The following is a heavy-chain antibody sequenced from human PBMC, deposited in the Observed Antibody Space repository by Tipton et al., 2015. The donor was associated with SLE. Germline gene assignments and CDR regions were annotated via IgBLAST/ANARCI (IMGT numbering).Heavy chain of an antibody. CDR2: TSFDANNK. D-gene: IGHD3-22*01. Sequence: SLRLSCAASGFTFSSYAMHWVRQAPGKGLEWVAVTSFDANNKYYADSVKGRFTISRDNSKNTLYLQMNSLRAEDTAVYYCARGSSTITMIVVVTKVGDYWGQGTLVTVSS. V-gene: IGHV3-30-3*01. CDR3: ARGSSTITMIVVVTKVGDY. J-gene: IGHJ4*02. CDR1: GFTFSSYA.